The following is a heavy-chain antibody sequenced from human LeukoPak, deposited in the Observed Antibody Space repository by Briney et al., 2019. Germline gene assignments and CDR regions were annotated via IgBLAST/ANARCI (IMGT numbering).Heavy chain of an antibody. J-gene: IGHJ4*02. V-gene: IGHV1-2*06. CDR2: INPNSGGS. D-gene: IGHD7-27*01. CDR1: GYTFIHYY. CDR3: ATDLPSSSIWDLVY. Sequence: ASVKVSCKASGYTFIHYYILWVRQAPGHGLEWMGRINPNSGGSKYAQNFQGRVTISRAPAIITASMELCRLRSYDPAVYFFATDLPSSSIWDLVYWGRRTLVSV.